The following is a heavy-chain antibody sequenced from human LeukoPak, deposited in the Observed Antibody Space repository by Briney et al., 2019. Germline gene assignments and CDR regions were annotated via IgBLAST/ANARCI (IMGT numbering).Heavy chain of an antibody. Sequence: PSETLSLTCAVYGGSFSGYYWTWIRQPPGKGLEWIGEINHHGTSNYNPSLKSRVTVSVDTSKNQFSLKLSSVTAADTAVYYCTRIADDYVWGSYRSKPTYFDNWGQGALVTVSS. J-gene: IGHJ4*02. D-gene: IGHD3-16*02. V-gene: IGHV4-34*01. CDR3: TRIADDYVWGSYRSKPTYFDN. CDR1: GGSFSGYY. CDR2: INHHGTS.